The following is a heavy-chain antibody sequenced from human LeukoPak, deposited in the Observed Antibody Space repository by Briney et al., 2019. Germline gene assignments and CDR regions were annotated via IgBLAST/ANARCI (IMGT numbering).Heavy chain of an antibody. V-gene: IGHV3-23*01. J-gene: IGHJ4*02. D-gene: IGHD2-21*01. CDR2: ISGSGDGA. CDR1: GFTFSTYA. CDR3: AKGYIQLWWFDY. Sequence: GGSLRLSCAASGFTFSTYAMSWVRQAPGKGLQWISLISGSGDGAHYADSVKGRFTISRDNSKNTVYLQMTNLRAEDTAVYYCAKGYIQLWWFDYWGQGTLVTVSS.